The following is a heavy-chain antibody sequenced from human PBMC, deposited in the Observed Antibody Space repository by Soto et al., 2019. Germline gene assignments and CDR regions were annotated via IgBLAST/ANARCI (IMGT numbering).Heavy chain of an antibody. Sequence: ASVKVSCKASGNTFSSYGISWVRQAPGQGLEWMGWISAYHGNTSSAQKVQGRVTMTTDTSTSTAYMELRSLRSDDTAVYYCARDRSPITMVRGVVIDDAFDIWGQGTMVTVSS. D-gene: IGHD3-10*01. V-gene: IGHV1-18*01. J-gene: IGHJ3*02. CDR1: GNTFSSYG. CDR2: ISAYHGNT. CDR3: ARDRSPITMVRGVVIDDAFDI.